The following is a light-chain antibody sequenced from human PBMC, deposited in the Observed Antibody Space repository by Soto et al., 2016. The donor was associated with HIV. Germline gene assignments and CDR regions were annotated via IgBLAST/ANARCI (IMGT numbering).Light chain of an antibody. J-gene: IGLJ1*01. CDR2: EDR. CDR3: QVWTNNSGV. CDR1: NIGTKS. Sequence: SYVVTQSPSVSLAPGKTAKINCGGDNIGTKSVHWYQQKPGQAPVLVVYEDRLRPSGIPERISASNSGNTATLTITGVEAGDEADYYCQVWTNNSGVFGPGTQVIVL. V-gene: IGLV3-21*03.